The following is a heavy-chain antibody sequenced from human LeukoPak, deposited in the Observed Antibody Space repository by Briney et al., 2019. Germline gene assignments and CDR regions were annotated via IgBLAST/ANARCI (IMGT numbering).Heavy chain of an antibody. Sequence: PGGSLRLSCAASAFTYSTYWMHWVRQAPGKGLVWVSRINTDGSNTNYADSVKGRFTISRDNAENTLYLQMNSLRAEDTAVYYCARAEDCSSTSCPRAFDIWGRGTMVTVSS. D-gene: IGHD2-2*01. CDR2: INTDGSNT. CDR3: ARAEDCSSTSCPRAFDI. V-gene: IGHV3-74*01. CDR1: AFTYSTYW. J-gene: IGHJ3*02.